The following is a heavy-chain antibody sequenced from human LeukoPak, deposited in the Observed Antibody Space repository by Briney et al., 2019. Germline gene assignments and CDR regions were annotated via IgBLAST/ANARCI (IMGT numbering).Heavy chain of an antibody. CDR2: IFTSGST. Sequence: SETLSLTCTVSGGPISSYYWSWIRLPAGKGLEWIGRIFTSGSTNYNPSLKSRVTMSVDTSKNQFSLKLSSVTAADTAVYYCARAYYDSSGYYSGDYWGQGTLVTVSS. D-gene: IGHD3-22*01. CDR3: ARAYYDSSGYYSGDY. V-gene: IGHV4-4*07. J-gene: IGHJ4*02. CDR1: GGPISSYY.